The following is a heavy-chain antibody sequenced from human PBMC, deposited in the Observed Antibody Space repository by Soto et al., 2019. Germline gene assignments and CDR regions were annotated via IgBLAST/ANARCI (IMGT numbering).Heavy chain of an antibody. CDR3: ARGNRRFLAHSFDD. Sequence: QVQLQESGPGLVKPSQTLSLTCIVSGGSINSGGYYWSWIRQHPGKGLEWIGFIYYSGSTYYNPSLKSRVNISVDTSKNQLSLKLSSVTAADTAVYYCARGNRRFLAHSFDDWGQGTLVTVSS. CDR2: IYYSGST. CDR1: GGSINSGGYY. V-gene: IGHV4-31*03. D-gene: IGHD3-3*01. J-gene: IGHJ4*02.